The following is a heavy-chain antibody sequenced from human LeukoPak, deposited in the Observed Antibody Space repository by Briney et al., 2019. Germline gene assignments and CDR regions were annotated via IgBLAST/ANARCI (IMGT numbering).Heavy chain of an antibody. CDR3: ARGKYCSGGSCVYAFDI. Sequence: SQTLSLTCDISGDSVSSNSVAWNWIRQFPSRGLEWLGRTYYRSKWYNDYAVSVKSRITINPDTSKNQLSLQLNSVTPEDTAVYYCARGKYCSGGSCVYAFDIWGQGTMVTVSS. J-gene: IGHJ3*02. V-gene: IGHV6-1*01. D-gene: IGHD2-15*01. CDR1: GDSVSSNSVA. CDR2: TYYRSKWYN.